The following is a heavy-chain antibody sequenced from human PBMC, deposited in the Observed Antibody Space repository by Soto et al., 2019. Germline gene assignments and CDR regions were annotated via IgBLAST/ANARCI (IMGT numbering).Heavy chain of an antibody. V-gene: IGHV4-4*02. CDR1: GVSISSGNL. CDR2: IFHDGTA. Sequence: PSETLSLTCAVSGVSISSGNLWTWVRQSPRRGLEYIGEIFHDGTANYYPSFERRVAISVDTSKNQFSLKLTSVTAADTAIYFCARLVYDTRLNYMYFDFWGQGTLVTVSS. D-gene: IGHD3-10*01. J-gene: IGHJ4*02. CDR3: ARLVYDTRLNYMYFDF.